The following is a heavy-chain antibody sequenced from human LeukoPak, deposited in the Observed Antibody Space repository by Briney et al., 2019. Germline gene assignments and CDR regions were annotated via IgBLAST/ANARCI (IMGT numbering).Heavy chain of an antibody. J-gene: IGHJ4*02. V-gene: IGHV3-7*03. CDR1: GFTFSSYW. D-gene: IGHD2-21*02. CDR2: IKQDGSEK. Sequence: QPGGSLRLSCAASGFTFSSYWMSWVRQAPGKGLEWVANIKQDGSEKYYVDSVKGRFTISRDNAKNSLYLQMNSLRAEDTAVYYCAKMDCGIDCSTFDHWGQGTLVTVSS. CDR3: AKMDCGIDCSTFDH.